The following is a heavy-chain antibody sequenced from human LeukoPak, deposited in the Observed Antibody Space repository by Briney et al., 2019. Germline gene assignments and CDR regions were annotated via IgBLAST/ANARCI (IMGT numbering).Heavy chain of an antibody. D-gene: IGHD1-26*01. V-gene: IGHV3-48*03. CDR2: ISSSGSTI. CDR3: AREVFGELLGMDY. J-gene: IGHJ4*02. Sequence: GGSLRLSCAASGFTFSSYEMNWVRQAPGKELEWVSYISSSGSTIYYADSVKGRFTISRDNAKNSLYLQMNSLRAEDTAVYYCAREVFGELLGMDYWGQGTLVTVSS. CDR1: GFTFSSYE.